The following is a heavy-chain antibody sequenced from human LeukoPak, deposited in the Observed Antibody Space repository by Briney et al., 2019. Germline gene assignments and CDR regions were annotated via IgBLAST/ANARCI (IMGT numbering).Heavy chain of an antibody. D-gene: IGHD3-22*01. CDR1: GYTLTELS. J-gene: IGHJ4*02. CDR3: AIGFSGYDRGPYYFDY. CDR2: FDPEDGET. V-gene: IGHV1-24*01. Sequence: GASVKVSCKVSGYTLTELSMHWVRQAPGKGLEWMGGFDPEDGETIYAQKFQGRVTMTEDTSTDTAYMELSSLRSEDTAVYYCAIGFSGYDRGPYYFDYWGQGTLVTVSS.